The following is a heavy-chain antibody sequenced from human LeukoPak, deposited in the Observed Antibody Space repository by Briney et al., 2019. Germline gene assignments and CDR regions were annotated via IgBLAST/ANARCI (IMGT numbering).Heavy chain of an antibody. Sequence: ASVKVSCKASGYTFTSYGISWLRQAPGQELEWMGWISAYNGNTNYAQKLQGRVTMTIDTSTSTAYMELRSLRSDDTAVYYCARTTNGEYYDFWSEFDYWGQGTLVTVSS. V-gene: IGHV1-18*01. D-gene: IGHD3-3*01. CDR1: GYTFTSYG. J-gene: IGHJ4*02. CDR2: ISAYNGNT. CDR3: ARTTNGEYYDFWSEFDY.